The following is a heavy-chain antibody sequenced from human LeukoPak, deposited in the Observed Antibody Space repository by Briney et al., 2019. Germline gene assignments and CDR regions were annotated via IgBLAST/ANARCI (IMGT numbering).Heavy chain of an antibody. CDR3: VKSAGKDGYRDVFDI. CDR2: IAKSGDQT. CDR1: GITFSNSA. J-gene: IGHJ3*02. D-gene: IGHD5-24*01. V-gene: IGHV3-23*01. Sequence: GGSLRLSCVPSGITFSNSALSWVRQAPGKGLEWVSTIAKSGDQTYYADSVKGLFTISRDISKNTLYLQMNSLRAEDTAVYHCVKSAGKDGYRDVFDIWGQGTVVTVSS.